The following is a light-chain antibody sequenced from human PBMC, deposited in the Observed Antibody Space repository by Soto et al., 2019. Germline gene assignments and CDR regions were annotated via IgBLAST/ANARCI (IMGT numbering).Light chain of an antibody. J-gene: IGLJ2*01. CDR2: EGT. CDR1: SSDIGRYKF. CDR3: SSSTNTNTLVI. V-gene: IGLV2-14*01. Sequence: QSVLPQPASLSWSPGQSITISCTGTSSDIGRYKFVSWFQQHPGKAPKLLIFEGTNRPSGVSNRFSGSKSGNTASLTISGLQAENEAIYFCSSSTNTNTLVIFGGGTKVTVL.